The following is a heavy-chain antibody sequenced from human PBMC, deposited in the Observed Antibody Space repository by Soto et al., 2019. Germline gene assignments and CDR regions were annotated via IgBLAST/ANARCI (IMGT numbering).Heavy chain of an antibody. V-gene: IGHV1-2*02. Sequence: QVQLVQSGAEVEKPGASVKVSCKASGYSFTAYYMHWLRQATGQGLEWMGWLDPNSGGTNYAQKFQGRVTMTRDTSIITAYMELGSLRSDDTAVYYCAVTENWNNLFDHWGQGTLVTVSS. CDR2: LDPNSGGT. J-gene: IGHJ4*02. D-gene: IGHD1-1*01. CDR1: GYSFTAYY. CDR3: AVTENWNNLFDH.